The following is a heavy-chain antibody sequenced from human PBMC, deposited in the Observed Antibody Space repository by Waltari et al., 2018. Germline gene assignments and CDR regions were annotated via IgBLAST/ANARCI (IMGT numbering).Heavy chain of an antibody. CDR1: GGTFSSYA. Sequence: QVQLVQSGAEVKKPGSSVKVSCTASGGTFSSYAIRWVRQAPGQGLAWMGGIIPIFGTANYAQKFQGIVTITADESTSTAYMELSSLRSEDTAVYYCARTSITGTTGVYYYGMDVWGQGTTVTVSS. V-gene: IGHV1-69*01. J-gene: IGHJ6*02. CDR3: ARTSITGTTGVYYYGMDV. D-gene: IGHD1-7*01. CDR2: IIPIFGTA.